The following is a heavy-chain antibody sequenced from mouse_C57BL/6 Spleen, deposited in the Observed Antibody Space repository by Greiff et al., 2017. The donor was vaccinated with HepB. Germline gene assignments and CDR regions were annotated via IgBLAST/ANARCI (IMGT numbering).Heavy chain of an antibody. D-gene: IGHD1-1*01. Sequence: VQGVESGAELMKPGASVKLSCKATGYTFTGYWIEWVKQRPGHGLEWIGEILPGSGSTNYNEKFKGKATFTADTSSNTAYMQLSSLTTEDSAIYYCARGGPYYYGSSYAMDYWGQGTSVTVSS. J-gene: IGHJ4*01. CDR2: ILPGSGST. CDR1: GYTFTGYW. V-gene: IGHV1-9*01. CDR3: ARGGPYYYGSSYAMDY.